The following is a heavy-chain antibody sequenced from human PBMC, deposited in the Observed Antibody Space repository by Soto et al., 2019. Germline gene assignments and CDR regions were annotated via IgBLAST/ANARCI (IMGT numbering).Heavy chain of an antibody. CDR1: GGSISSYY. CDR3: ARKGVGATIESGYYYYGMDV. V-gene: IGHV4-59*06. Sequence: PSETLSLTYTVSGGSISSYYWSWIRQHPGKGLEWIGYIYYSGSTYYNPSLKSRVTISVDTSKNQFSLKLSSVTAADTAVYYCARKGVGATIESGYYYYGMDVWGQGTTVTVS. D-gene: IGHD5-12*01. CDR2: IYYSGST. J-gene: IGHJ6*02.